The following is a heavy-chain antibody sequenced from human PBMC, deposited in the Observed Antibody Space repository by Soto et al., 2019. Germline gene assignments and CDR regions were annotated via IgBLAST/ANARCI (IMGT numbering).Heavy chain of an antibody. Sequence: QVQLVQSGAEVKKPGSSVTVSCKASGGTFSSYAISWVRQAPGQGLEWMGGIIPISDTTNYAQKFQGRVTITADESTSTAYRELSSLRSEDTAVYYCARSQGSSTSLEIYYYYYYGMDVWGQGTTVTVSS. CDR1: GGTFSSYA. J-gene: IGHJ6*02. V-gene: IGHV1-69*01. CDR3: ARSQGSSTSLEIYYYYYYGMDV. D-gene: IGHD2-2*01. CDR2: IIPISDTT.